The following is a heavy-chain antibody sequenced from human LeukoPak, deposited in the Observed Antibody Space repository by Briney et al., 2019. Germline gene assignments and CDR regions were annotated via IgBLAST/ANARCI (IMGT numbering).Heavy chain of an antibody. D-gene: IGHD4-17*01. Sequence: SETLSLTCTVSGGSLSTYYWIWIRQPAGKGLEWIGRIQTSGNADYNPSLKSRVTMSVDTSNNQFSLRLRSVTAADTAVYYCARDPGDYNHDWYFDLWGRGTLVTVSS. V-gene: IGHV4-4*07. CDR1: GGSLSTYY. CDR3: ARDPGDYNHDWYFDL. CDR2: IQTSGNA. J-gene: IGHJ2*01.